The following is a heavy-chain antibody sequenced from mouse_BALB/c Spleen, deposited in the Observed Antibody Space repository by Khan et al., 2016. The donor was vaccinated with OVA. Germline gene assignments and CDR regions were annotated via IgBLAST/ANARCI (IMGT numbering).Heavy chain of an antibody. CDR1: GFSLITSGMG. CDR2: IYWDDDK. J-gene: IGHJ2*01. D-gene: IGHD1-1*01. Sequence: QVQLKESGPGILQPSQTLSLTCSFSGFSLITSGMGVSWIRQPSGKGLEWLAHIYWDDDKRYNPSLKSRLPISKDTSRNQVFLKITSVDTADTASYYCARRLYYNGSVYFDYWGQGTTLTVSS. CDR3: ARRLYYNGSVYFDY. V-gene: IGHV8-12*01.